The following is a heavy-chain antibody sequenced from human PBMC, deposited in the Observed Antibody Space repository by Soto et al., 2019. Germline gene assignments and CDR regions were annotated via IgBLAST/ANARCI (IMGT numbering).Heavy chain of an antibody. Sequence: VASVKVSCKVSGYTLTELSMHWVRQAPGKGLEWMGGFDPEDGETIYAQKFQGRVTMTEDTSTDTAYMELSSLRSEDTAGYYCATDPPYYDFWSGYLNWGQGTLVTVSS. D-gene: IGHD3-3*01. CDR3: ATDPPYYDFWSGYLN. CDR1: GYTLTELS. J-gene: IGHJ4*02. CDR2: FDPEDGET. V-gene: IGHV1-24*01.